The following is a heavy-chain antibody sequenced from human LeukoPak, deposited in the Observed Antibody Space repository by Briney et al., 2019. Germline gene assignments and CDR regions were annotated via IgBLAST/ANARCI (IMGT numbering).Heavy chain of an antibody. CDR1: GYNFATYW. CDR2: IYPDDSDT. J-gene: IGHJ4*02. Sequence: GESLKISCKGYGYNFATYWIGWVRQMPGKGLEYMGVIYPDDSDTRYSPSFEGQVTISADKSITTTYLQWTSLKASDTAIYYCARGLTVSDYWGQGNLVTVSS. CDR3: ARGLTVSDY. V-gene: IGHV5-51*01. D-gene: IGHD1-14*01.